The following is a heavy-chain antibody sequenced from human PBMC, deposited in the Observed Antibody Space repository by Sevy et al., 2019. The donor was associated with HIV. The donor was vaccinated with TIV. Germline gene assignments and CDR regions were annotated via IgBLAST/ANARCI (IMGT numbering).Heavy chain of an antibody. D-gene: IGHD3-3*01. J-gene: IGHJ3*02. Sequence: GGSLRLSCAASGFTFSSYWMSWVRQAPGKGLEWVANIKQGGSEKYYVDSVKGRFTISRDNAKNSLYLQMNSLRAEDTAVYYCARGGYDGAFDIRGQGTMVTVSS. CDR2: IKQGGSEK. V-gene: IGHV3-7*01. CDR1: GFTFSSYW. CDR3: ARGGYDGAFDI.